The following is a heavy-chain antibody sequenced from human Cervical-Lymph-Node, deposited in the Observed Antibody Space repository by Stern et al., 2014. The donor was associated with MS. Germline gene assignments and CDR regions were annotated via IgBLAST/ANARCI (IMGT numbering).Heavy chain of an antibody. D-gene: IGHD6-19*01. CDR2: ISGNDGST. V-gene: IGHV3-23*04. J-gene: IGHJ4*02. Sequence: EVQLEESGGTLVQPGGSLRLSCAASGFTFRSYAMSWVRQAPGKWLEWASVISGNDGSTFYEDPVKGRFTISRDNSKNTLFLQMNSLRAEDTAVYYCAKVYGSGPFDYWGQGTLVTVSS. CDR1: GFTFRSYA. CDR3: AKVYGSGPFDY.